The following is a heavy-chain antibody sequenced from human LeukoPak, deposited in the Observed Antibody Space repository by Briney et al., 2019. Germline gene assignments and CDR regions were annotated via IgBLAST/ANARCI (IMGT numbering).Heavy chain of an antibody. Sequence: SETLSLTCTVSGGSISSYYWSWIRQPPGKGLEWIGYIYYSGSTNYNPSLKSRVTISVDTSKNQFSLKLSSVTAADTAVYYCARDVAVAGRVIDYWGQGTLVTVSS. CDR3: ARDVAVAGRVIDY. V-gene: IGHV4-59*12. CDR1: GGSISSYY. J-gene: IGHJ4*02. CDR2: IYYSGST. D-gene: IGHD6-19*01.